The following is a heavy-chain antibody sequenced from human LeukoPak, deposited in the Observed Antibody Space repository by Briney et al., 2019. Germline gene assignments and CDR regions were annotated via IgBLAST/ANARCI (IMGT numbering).Heavy chain of an antibody. CDR2: TYYRSKWYN. D-gene: IGHD6-19*01. V-gene: IGHV6-1*01. Sequence: SQTLSLTCAISGDSVSSNSAAWNWIRQSPSRDLEWLGRTYYRSKWYNDYAVSVESRITINPDTSKNQFSLQLNSVTPEDTAVYYCARGSGWYPVYYYYMDVWGKGTTVTVSS. CDR1: GDSVSSNSAA. CDR3: ARGSGWYPVYYYYMDV. J-gene: IGHJ6*03.